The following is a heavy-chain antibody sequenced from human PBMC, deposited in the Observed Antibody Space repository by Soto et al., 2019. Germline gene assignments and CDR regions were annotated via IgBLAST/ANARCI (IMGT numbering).Heavy chain of an antibody. D-gene: IGHD2-15*01. CDR2: INPNSGGT. CDR3: ARDRGYCSGGSCLHDAFDI. V-gene: IGHV1-2*04. CDR1: GYTFTGYY. J-gene: IGHJ3*02. Sequence: ASAKVSCKASGYTFTGYYMHWVRQAPGQGLEWMGWINPNSGGTNYAQKFQGWVTMTRDTSISTAYMELSRLRSDDTAVYYCARDRGYCSGGSCLHDAFDIWGQGTMVTVSS.